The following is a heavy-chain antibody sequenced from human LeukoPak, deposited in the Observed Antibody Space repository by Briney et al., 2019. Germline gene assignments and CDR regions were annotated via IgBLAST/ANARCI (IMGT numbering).Heavy chain of an antibody. J-gene: IGHJ5*02. CDR3: ARFFSSGYCTNGVCEGSWFDP. CDR1: GFTFSTSA. V-gene: IGHV4-34*01. CDR2: INHSGST. Sequence: GSLRLSCAASGFTFSTSAMSWIRQPPGKGLEWIGEINHSGSTNYNPSLKSRVTISVDTSKNQFSLKLSSVTAADTAVYYCARFFSSGYCTNGVCEGSWFDPWGQGTLVTVSS. D-gene: IGHD2-8*01.